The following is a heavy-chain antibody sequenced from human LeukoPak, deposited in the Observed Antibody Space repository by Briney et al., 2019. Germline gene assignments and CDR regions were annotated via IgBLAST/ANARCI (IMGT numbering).Heavy chain of an antibody. CDR1: GFTFSSYW. CDR2: INSDGSST. Sequence: GGCLRLSCAASGFTFSSYWMHWVRQAPGKGRLWVSRINSDGSSTIYADSVKGRFTTSRDNAKNTLYLQMNSLRAEDTAVYYCARDRGGSGPTTTDQWGQGTLVTVSS. V-gene: IGHV3-74*01. D-gene: IGHD6-19*01. CDR3: ARDRGGSGPTTTDQ. J-gene: IGHJ4*02.